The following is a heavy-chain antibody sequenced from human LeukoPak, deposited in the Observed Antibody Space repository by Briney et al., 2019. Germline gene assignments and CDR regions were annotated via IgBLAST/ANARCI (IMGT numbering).Heavy chain of an antibody. D-gene: IGHD6-19*01. CDR1: GYTFTDYL. V-gene: IGHV1-2*02. CDR3: ARGHRDSVGWYHVDF. J-gene: IGHJ4*02. CDR2: INPNSGGT. Sequence: ASVKVSCKASGYTFTDYLMHWVRQAPGQGLEWMGWINPNSGGTNSAQKFQGRVTMTRDTSISTAYMELTSLISDDTAVYYCARGHRDSVGWYHVDFWGQGTLVTVSS.